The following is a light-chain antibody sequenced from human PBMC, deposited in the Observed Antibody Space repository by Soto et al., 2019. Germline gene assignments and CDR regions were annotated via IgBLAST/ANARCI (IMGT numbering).Light chain of an antibody. CDR3: QALDEGGSHWV. V-gene: IGLV1-40*01. Sequence: QSVLTQPPSASGAPGQRVTISCTGISSDIGAYSFVHWYQQLPGTAPKLLIYGDAKRPSGVPDRFSASKSGTSASLVITGRQADEEADYYCQALDEGGSHWVFGGGTKLTVL. J-gene: IGLJ3*02. CDR2: GDA. CDR1: SSDIGAYSF.